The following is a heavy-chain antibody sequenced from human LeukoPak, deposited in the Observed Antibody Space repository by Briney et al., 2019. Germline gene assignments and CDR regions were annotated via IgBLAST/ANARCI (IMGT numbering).Heavy chain of an antibody. CDR3: ARGPRYYYDSSGYSYFDY. Sequence: PGGSLRLSCVASGFSFSTYWMSWVRQAPGKGLERVANIKQDGSEKYYVDSVKGRFTISRDNAKNSLYLQMNSLRAEDTAVYYCARGPRYYYDSSGYSYFDYWGQGTLVTVSS. V-gene: IGHV3-7*01. J-gene: IGHJ4*02. CDR2: IKQDGSEK. D-gene: IGHD3-22*01. CDR1: GFSFSTYW.